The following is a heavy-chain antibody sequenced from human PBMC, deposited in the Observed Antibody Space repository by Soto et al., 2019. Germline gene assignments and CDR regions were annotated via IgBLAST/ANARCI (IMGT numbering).Heavy chain of an antibody. CDR3: AKGVVREPAYFDY. CDR2: ISYDGTNE. D-gene: IGHD3-10*01. J-gene: IGHJ4*02. CDR1: AFTFSAFA. Sequence: PGGFLRLSCTVSAFTFSAFAMYWVRQAPGKGLEWVALISYDGTNEDYAESVRGRFTISRDNSKNTLYLDMNSLSAEDSAVYFCAKGVVREPAYFDYWGQGTLVTVSS. V-gene: IGHV3-30*18.